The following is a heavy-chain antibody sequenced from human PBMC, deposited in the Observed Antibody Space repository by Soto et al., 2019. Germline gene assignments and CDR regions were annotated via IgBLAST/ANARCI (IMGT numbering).Heavy chain of an antibody. Sequence: PSETPSLTCAVYGGSFSGYCWSWIRQPPGKGLEWIGEINHSGSTNYNPSLKSRVTISVDTSKNQFSLKLSSVTAADTAVYYCARVRLIGMIVAYYYYGMDVWGQGTTVTVSS. CDR2: INHSGST. CDR1: GGSFSGYC. CDR3: ARVRLIGMIVAYYYYGMDV. D-gene: IGHD3-22*01. J-gene: IGHJ6*02. V-gene: IGHV4-34*01.